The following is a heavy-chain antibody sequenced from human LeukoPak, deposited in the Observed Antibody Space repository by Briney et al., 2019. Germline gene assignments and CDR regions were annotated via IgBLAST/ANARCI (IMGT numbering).Heavy chain of an antibody. Sequence: SETLSLTCPVSGGSITSSSPYWGWIRQPPGKGLEWIGTIYYSGTTYYNPSLKSRVTISIDAAKNQFSLMLTSVTAADTAVYYCARLVPPGGGDCTGSNCHTVYYFDYWGQGTLVTVSS. V-gene: IGHV4-39*01. CDR2: IYYSGTT. CDR1: GGSITSSSPY. D-gene: IGHD2-15*01. CDR3: ARLVPPGGGDCTGSNCHTVYYFDY. J-gene: IGHJ4*02.